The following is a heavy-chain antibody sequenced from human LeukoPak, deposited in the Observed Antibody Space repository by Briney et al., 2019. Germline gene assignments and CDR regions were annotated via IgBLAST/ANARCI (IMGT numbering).Heavy chain of an antibody. CDR1: GYTFTSYG. D-gene: IGHD3-10*01. Sequence: ASVTVSCKASGYTFTSYGISWVRQAPGQGLEWMGCISAYNGNTNYAQKLQGRVTMTTDTSTSTAYMELRSLRSDDTAVYYCARTMMVRGVTTPPSFDYWGQGTLVTVSS. J-gene: IGHJ4*02. V-gene: IGHV1-18*01. CDR3: ARTMMVRGVTTPPSFDY. CDR2: ISAYNGNT.